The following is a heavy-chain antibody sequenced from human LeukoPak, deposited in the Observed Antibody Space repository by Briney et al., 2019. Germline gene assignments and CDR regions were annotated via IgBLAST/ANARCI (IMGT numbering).Heavy chain of an antibody. CDR1: GGSVTTSGYF. CDR3: ARGYSSSWWELYYFDY. CDR2: VYHLGGT. V-gene: IGHV4-30-2*01. D-gene: IGHD6-13*01. J-gene: IGHJ4*02. Sequence: SETLSLTCSVSGGSVTTSGYFWSWIRQPPGKGLEWIGYVYHLGGTYYNPSLKSRVTISLDTSNHQLSLRLSSVTAADTAVYYCARGYSSSWWELYYFDYWGQGTLVTVSS.